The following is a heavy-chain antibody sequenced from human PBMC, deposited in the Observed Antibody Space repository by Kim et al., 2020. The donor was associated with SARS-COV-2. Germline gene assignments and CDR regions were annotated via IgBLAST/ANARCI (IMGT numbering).Heavy chain of an antibody. CDR1: GGSISSGVYY. CDR3: ARGAEISSSWYGGLYYYGMDV. Sequence: SETLSLTCTVSGGSISSGVYYWSWIRQHPGKGLEWIGYIYYSGSTYYNPSLKSRVTISVDTSKNQFSLKLSSVTAADTAVYYCARGAEISSSWYGGLYYYGMDVWGQETTVTVSS. D-gene: IGHD6-13*01. J-gene: IGHJ6*02. CDR2: IYYSGST. V-gene: IGHV4-31*03.